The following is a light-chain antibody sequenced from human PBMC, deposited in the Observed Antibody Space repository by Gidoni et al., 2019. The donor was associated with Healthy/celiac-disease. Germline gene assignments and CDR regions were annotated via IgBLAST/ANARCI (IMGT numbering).Light chain of an antibody. CDR3: QQYNNWPWA. Sequence: EIVLTQSPATLSVSPGERGTLPCRASQSVSSNLHWYQQKPGQAPRLLIYGASTRATGIPARFSGSGSGTEFTLTISSLQSEDFAVYYCQQYNNWPWAFGQGTKVEIK. CDR2: GAS. CDR1: QSVSSN. J-gene: IGKJ1*01. V-gene: IGKV3-15*01.